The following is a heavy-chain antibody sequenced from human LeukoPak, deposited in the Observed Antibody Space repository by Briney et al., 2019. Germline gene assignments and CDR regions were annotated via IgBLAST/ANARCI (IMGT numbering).Heavy chain of an antibody. V-gene: IGHV4-59*01. CDR2: IYYSGST. J-gene: IGHJ4*02. Sequence: SGTLSLTCTVSGGSISSYYWSWIRQPPGKGLEWIGYIYYSGSTNYNPSLKSRVNISVDPSKNQFYLQLSSVTAADTAVYYCARGRYITMVRGVINYFHYWGQGTLVTVSS. D-gene: IGHD3-10*01. CDR1: GGSISSYY. CDR3: ARGRYITMVRGVINYFHY.